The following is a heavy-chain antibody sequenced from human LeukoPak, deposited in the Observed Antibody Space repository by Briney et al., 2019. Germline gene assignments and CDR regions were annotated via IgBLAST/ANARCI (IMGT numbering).Heavy chain of an antibody. D-gene: IGHD1-7*01. CDR1: GFSVTSNY. Sequence: PGGSLRLSCAASGFSVTSNYMTWVRQAPGKGLEWISVIYSGTSTYYADSVKGRFTISRHNSKNTLYLQMNSLRPEDTAVYYCARVYNWDYEGGWFDSWGQGTLVTVSS. CDR2: IYSGTST. CDR3: ARVYNWDYEGGWFDS. J-gene: IGHJ5*01. V-gene: IGHV3-53*04.